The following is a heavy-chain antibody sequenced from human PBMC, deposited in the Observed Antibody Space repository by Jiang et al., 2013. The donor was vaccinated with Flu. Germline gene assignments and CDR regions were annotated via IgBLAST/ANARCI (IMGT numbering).Heavy chain of an antibody. D-gene: IGHD5-12*01. Sequence: SGSGLVKPSGTLSLTCSVSGGSIRGYYWSWIRQSPGKGLEWVGHIFFSGSTNYNPSLKSRVTMSVDTSSKQFSLKLNSVTAADTAVYFCARHVAIAPNYFDYWGQGTLVTVSS. V-gene: IGHV4-59*01. CDR1: GGSIRGYY. J-gene: IGHJ4*02. CDR3: ARHVAIAPNYFDY. CDR2: IFFSGST.